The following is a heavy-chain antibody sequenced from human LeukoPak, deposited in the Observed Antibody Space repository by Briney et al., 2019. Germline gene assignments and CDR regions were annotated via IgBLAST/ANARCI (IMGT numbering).Heavy chain of an antibody. CDR2: ISWNSGSI. V-gene: IGHV3-9*03. CDR3: AKDIATMVRGAVVY. J-gene: IGHJ4*02. CDR1: GFTFDDYA. Sequence: QPGGSLRLSCAASGFTFDDYAMHWVRQAPGKGLEWVSGISWNSGSIGYADSVKGRFTISRDNAKNSLYLQMNSLRAEDMALYYCAKDIATMVRGAVVYWGQGTLVTVSS. D-gene: IGHD3-10*01.